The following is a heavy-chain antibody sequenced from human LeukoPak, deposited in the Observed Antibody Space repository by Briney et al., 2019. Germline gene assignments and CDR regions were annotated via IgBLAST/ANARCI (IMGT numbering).Heavy chain of an antibody. Sequence: SETLSLTCTVSGGSISSYYWSWIRQPPGKGLEWIGYIYYSGSTNYNPSLKSRVTISVDTSKNQFSLNLSSVTAADTAVYYCARHSSSWSVLDYWGQGTLVTVSS. CDR1: GGSISSYY. V-gene: IGHV4-59*08. CDR2: IYYSGST. D-gene: IGHD6-13*01. CDR3: ARHSSSWSVLDY. J-gene: IGHJ4*02.